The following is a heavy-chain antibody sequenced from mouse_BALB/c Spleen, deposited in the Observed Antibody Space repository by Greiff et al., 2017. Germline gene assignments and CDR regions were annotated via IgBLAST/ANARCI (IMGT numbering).Heavy chain of an antibody. CDR2: IHYSGST. J-gene: IGHJ2*01. D-gene: IGHD1-1*01. CDR3: ARGYGSSYGFDY. V-gene: IGHV3-1*02. CDR1: GYSITSGYS. Sequence: EVKLMESGPDLVKPSQSLSLTCTVTGYSITSGYSWHWIRQSPGNKLEWMGYIHYSGSTNYNPSLKSRISITRDTSKNQFFLQLNSVTTEDTATYYCARGYGSSYGFDYWGQGTTLTVSS.